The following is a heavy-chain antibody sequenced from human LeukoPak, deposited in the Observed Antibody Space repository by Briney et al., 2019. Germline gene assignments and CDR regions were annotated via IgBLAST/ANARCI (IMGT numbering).Heavy chain of an antibody. Sequence: PGGSLRLSCAASGFTLSSYWMSWVRQAPGKGLEWVANINQDGSEKYYVDSVKGRFTISRDNAKNSLYLQMNSLRAEDTALYYCAGGDRNGWYFDYWGQGILVTVSS. CDR2: INQDGSEK. D-gene: IGHD5-24*01. V-gene: IGHV3-7*03. CDR1: GFTLSSYW. CDR3: AGGDRNGWYFDY. J-gene: IGHJ4*02.